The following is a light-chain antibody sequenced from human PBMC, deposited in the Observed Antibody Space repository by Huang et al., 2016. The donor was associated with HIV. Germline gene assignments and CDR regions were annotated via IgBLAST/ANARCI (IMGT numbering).Light chain of an antibody. Sequence: EIVLTKSPDTLSFSPGERATLPGRASQSVSSYLAWYQQKPGQYPRLRTYDPPNRATVTPARFSGSGSGTDFTLTSSSLEPEDFAIYYCQHRSACPLTVGPGTKVDIK. CDR1: QSVSSY. CDR2: DPP. CDR3: QHRSACPLT. V-gene: IGKV3-11*01. J-gene: IGKJ3*01.